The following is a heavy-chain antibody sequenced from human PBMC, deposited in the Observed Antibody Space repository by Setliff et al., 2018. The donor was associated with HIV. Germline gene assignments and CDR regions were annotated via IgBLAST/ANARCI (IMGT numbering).Heavy chain of an antibody. D-gene: IGHD1-26*01. Sequence: VASVKVSCKASGYTFSQYALHWVRQAPGQRLVWMGWINTGNENTRYSQKFQGRVSIIRDTSANTAYMELTNLRSDDSAIYYCARVSGGRPGNYYYAMDVWGQGTTVTV. CDR2: INTGNENT. J-gene: IGHJ6*02. CDR3: ARVSGGRPGNYYYAMDV. CDR1: GYTFSQYA. V-gene: IGHV1-3*04.